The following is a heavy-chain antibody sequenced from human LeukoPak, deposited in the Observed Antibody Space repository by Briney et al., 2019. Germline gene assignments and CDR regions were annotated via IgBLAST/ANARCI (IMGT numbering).Heavy chain of an antibody. Sequence: GGSLRLSCVASGLTFSEYLMSWVGQAPGMGLAWVANIETDGDEKNYVDSVKGRFTISRDNARNSLYLQMSSLRVEDTAVYYCARDIPSGFYTPDYWGRGTLVTVSS. CDR2: IETDGDEK. CDR3: ARDIPSGFYTPDY. D-gene: IGHD5-12*01. V-gene: IGHV3-7*01. CDR1: GLTFSEYL. J-gene: IGHJ4*02.